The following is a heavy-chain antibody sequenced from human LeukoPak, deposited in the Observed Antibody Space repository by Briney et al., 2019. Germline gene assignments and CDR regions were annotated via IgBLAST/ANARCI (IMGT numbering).Heavy chain of an antibody. CDR1: GGSISSYY. J-gene: IGHJ6*03. D-gene: IGHD1-26*01. CDR3: ARALVSYSAWYYYYYMDV. V-gene: IGHV4-59*07. Sequence: PSDTLSLPYTVSGGSISSYYWRWIRQPPGKGLEGIGYIYYIGNTNYHPSLKSRVTISVDTPKNQYSLKLSSVTAADTAVYYCARALVSYSAWYYYYYMDVWGKGTTVTVSS. CDR2: IYYIGNT.